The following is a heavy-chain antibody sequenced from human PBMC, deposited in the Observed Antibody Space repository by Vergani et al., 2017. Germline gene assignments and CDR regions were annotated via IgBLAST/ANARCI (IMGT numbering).Heavy chain of an antibody. J-gene: IGHJ4*02. D-gene: IGHD3-9*01. CDR3: ARGDYGILNGYGD. V-gene: IGHV1-46*03. Sequence: QVQVVQSGAEVKKSGASVKVSCKTSGYTFSNYYMHWVRQAPGQGLEWMGIINPSGGHTNYAQKFQGRVTMTRDTSTSTVYMELSRLRSEDTAIYYCARGDYGILNGYGDGGQGTLVTVSA. CDR2: INPSGGHT. CDR1: GYTFSNYY.